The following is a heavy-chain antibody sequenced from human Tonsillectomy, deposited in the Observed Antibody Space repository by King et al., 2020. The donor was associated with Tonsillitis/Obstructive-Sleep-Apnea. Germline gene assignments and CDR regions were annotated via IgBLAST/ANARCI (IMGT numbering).Heavy chain of an antibody. CDR2: ISSSGSII. J-gene: IGHJ6*02. V-gene: IGHV3-48*03. CDR3: ARQGGDYGYYHGMDV. CDR1: GFTFSSYE. D-gene: IGHD4-17*01. Sequence: VQLVESGGGLVQPGGSLRLSCVASGFTFSSYEMNWVRQAPGKGLEWVSYISSSGSIINHADSVKGRFTMSRDNAKKSLYLQMNSLRIEDTAVYYCARQGGDYGYYHGMDVWGQGTTVTVS.